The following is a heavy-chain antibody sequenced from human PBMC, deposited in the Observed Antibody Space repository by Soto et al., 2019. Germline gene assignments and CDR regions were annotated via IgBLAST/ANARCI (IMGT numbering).Heavy chain of an antibody. Sequence: QVQLVQSGAEVKKPGSSVKVSCKASGGTFSSYAISWVRQAPGQVLEWMGGIIPIFGTADYAQKFQGRVTIRADDFTSTAYMELSSLRSEDTAVYYCARHLGGNHYYCGMDVWGQGTTVTVSS. V-gene: IGHV1-69*12. D-gene: IGHD3-16*01. CDR1: GGTFSSYA. CDR3: ARHLGGNHYYCGMDV. J-gene: IGHJ6*02. CDR2: IIPIFGTA.